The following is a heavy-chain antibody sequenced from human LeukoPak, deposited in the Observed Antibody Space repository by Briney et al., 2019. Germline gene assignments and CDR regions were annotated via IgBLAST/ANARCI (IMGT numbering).Heavy chain of an antibody. J-gene: IGHJ4*02. CDR3: DH. Sequence: GGSLRLSCAVSGFNVSSHHMNWVRQAPGKGLEWVSVIYSGGFSGGGPHYAGSVKGRFTTSSESSKNTLYLHYCARDMSGDGFNSFDHWGLGILVTVSS. CDR1: GFNVSSHH. D-gene: IGHD5-24*01. V-gene: IGHV3-66*01. CDR2: IYSGGFSGGGP.